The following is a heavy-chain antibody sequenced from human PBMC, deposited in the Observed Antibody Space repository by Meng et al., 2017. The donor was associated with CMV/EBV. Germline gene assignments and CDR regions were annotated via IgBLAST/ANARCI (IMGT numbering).Heavy chain of an antibody. J-gene: IGHJ5*02. D-gene: IGHD3-3*01. V-gene: IGHV3-15*01. CDR1: GFTFSNAW. CDR3: TTYTYYDFWSGEYNWFDP. CDR2: IKSKTDGGTT. Sequence: GESLKISCAASGFTFSNAWMSWVRQAPGKGLEWVGRIKSKTDGGTTDYAAPVKGRFTISRDDSKNTLDLQMNSLKTEDTTVYYCTTYTYYDFWSGEYNWFDPWGQGTLVTVSS.